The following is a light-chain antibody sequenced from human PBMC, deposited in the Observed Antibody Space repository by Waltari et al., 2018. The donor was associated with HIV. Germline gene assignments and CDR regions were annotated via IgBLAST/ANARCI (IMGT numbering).Light chain of an antibody. Sequence: QSVLTQPPSVSAAPGQRVTVPCSGSSSTIGYTSVSWYQHLPGAAPKLLISENDQRPSGIPDRFSASKSDTSATLGISGPQTGDEADYYCQVWDSDLNAVVFGGGTRVTVL. V-gene: IGLV1-51*02. CDR1: SSTIGYTS. CDR2: END. J-gene: IGLJ3*02. CDR3: QVWDSDLNAVV.